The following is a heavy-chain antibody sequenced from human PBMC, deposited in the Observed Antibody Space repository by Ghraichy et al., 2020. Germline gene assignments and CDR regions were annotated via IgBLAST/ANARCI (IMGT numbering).Heavy chain of an antibody. V-gene: IGHV3-7*03. Sequence: GGSLRLSCAASGFTFSNYWMTWVRQAPGKGLEWVANIKQDGSQKYYVDSVKGRFTISRDNAKNSLNLQMNSLRVEDTAVYYCARENTNNFRVIYGMDVWGQGTTVSVSS. CDR1: GFTFSNYW. D-gene: IGHD2/OR15-2a*01. J-gene: IGHJ6*02. CDR3: ARENTNNFRVIYGMDV. CDR2: IKQDGSQK.